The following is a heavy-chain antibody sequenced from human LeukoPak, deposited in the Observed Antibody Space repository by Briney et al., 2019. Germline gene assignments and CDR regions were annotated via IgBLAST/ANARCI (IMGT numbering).Heavy chain of an antibody. V-gene: IGHV1-2*02. CDR1: GYTFTGYY. J-gene: IGHJ5*02. D-gene: IGHD6-13*01. CDR2: INPNSGGT. Sequence: ASVKVSCKASGYTFTGYYMHWVRQAPGQGLEWMGWINPNSGGTNYARKFQGRVTMTRDTSISTAYMELSRLRSDDTAVYYCARGGPGIAAAGTAWFDPWGQGTLVTVSS. CDR3: ARGGPGIAAAGTAWFDP.